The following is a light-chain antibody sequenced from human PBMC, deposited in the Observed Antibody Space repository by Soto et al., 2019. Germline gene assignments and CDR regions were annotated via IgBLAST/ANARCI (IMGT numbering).Light chain of an antibody. CDR3: QQFSSYPLT. CDR2: DAS. CDR1: QSVSTSY. Sequence: DIVWTQSPGTLSLSPGDRATLSCRASQSVSTSYLAWYQQKPGQAPRLLIYDASLRAAGIPDRFSGSGSETDFTLTISRLEPEDFAVYYCQQFSSYPLTFGGGTKVDIK. V-gene: IGKV3-20*01. J-gene: IGKJ4*01.